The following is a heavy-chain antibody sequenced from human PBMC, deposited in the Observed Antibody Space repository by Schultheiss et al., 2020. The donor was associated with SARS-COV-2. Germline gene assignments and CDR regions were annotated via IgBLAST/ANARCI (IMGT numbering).Heavy chain of an antibody. V-gene: IGHV4-61*05. CDR1: GGSISGSIYY. J-gene: IGHJ4*02. CDR3: AGTYVTTVTVDY. Sequence: SETLSLTCTVSGGSISGSIYYWSWIRQPPGKGLEWIGYIYYSGSTNYNPSLKSRVTISVDTSKNQFSLKLSSVTAADTAVYYCAGTYVTTVTVDYWGQGTLVTVSS. CDR2: IYYSGST. D-gene: IGHD4-17*01.